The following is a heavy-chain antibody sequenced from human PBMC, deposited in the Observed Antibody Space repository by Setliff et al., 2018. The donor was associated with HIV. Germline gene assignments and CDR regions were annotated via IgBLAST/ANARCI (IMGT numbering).Heavy chain of an antibody. Sequence: GGSLRLSCAASGLTDTYNYMSWVRQAPGKGLEWVSVIYAGGSTYYADSVKGRFTISRDNSKNTLYVQMNSLRADDTAIYYCVRDLTTIVTRKVFDIWGQGTMVTVSS. CDR2: IYAGGST. V-gene: IGHV3-53*05. CDR1: GLTDTYNY. CDR3: VRDLTTIVTRKVFDI. J-gene: IGHJ3*02. D-gene: IGHD4-4*01.